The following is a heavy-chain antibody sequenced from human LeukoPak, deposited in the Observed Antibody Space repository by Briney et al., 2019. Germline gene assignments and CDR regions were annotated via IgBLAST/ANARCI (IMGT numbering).Heavy chain of an antibody. D-gene: IGHD2-2*01. CDR1: GFTFSIYT. V-gene: IGHV3-23*01. CDR2: ISGNGVTT. J-gene: IGHJ4*02. CDR3: ASQVVPAAPFDH. Sequence: GGSLRLSCAASGFTFSIYTMNWVRQAPGKGLEWVSLISGNGVTTYYADSVKGRFTISRDNSKNTLYLQMNSLRAEDTAVYYCASQVVPAAPFDHWGQGTLVIVSS.